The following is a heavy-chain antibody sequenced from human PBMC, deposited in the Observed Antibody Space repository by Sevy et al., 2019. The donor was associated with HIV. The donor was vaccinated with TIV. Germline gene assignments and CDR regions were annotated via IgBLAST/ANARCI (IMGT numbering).Heavy chain of an antibody. CDR1: GFTFSGYA. V-gene: IGHV3-23*01. CDR2: ISDSGDTI. D-gene: IGHD3-3*01. CDR3: AKGPGDLAWPLFDY. Sequence: GGSLRLSCAASGFTFSGYAMSWVRQAPGKGLEWVSSISDSGDTIKYADSVRGRFTLSRDNSKNTLYLQMNSLRSEDTALYYCAKGPGDLAWPLFDYWGRGTLVTVSS. J-gene: IGHJ4*02.